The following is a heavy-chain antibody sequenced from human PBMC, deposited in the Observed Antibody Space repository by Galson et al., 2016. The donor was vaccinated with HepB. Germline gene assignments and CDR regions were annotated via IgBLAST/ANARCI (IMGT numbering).Heavy chain of an antibody. Sequence: SLRLSCAASGFTFSTYAMSWVRQAPGKGLEWVSGISDSGGRTYYADSVKGRLTISRDNSKNILYLQIDSLRAEDTAIYYCAKDIKGGYSYGYKLGSSTMGHYLDHWGQGTLVTVSS. D-gene: IGHD5-18*01. J-gene: IGHJ4*02. CDR1: GFTFSTYA. CDR2: ISDSGGRT. V-gene: IGHV3-23*01. CDR3: AKDIKGGYSYGYKLGSSTMGHYLDH.